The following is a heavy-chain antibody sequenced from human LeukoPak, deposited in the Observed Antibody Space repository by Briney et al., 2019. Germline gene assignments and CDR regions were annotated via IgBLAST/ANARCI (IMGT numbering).Heavy chain of an antibody. D-gene: IGHD6-13*01. CDR1: GFTFSTYS. Sequence: GGSLRLSCAAFGFTFSTYSMNWVRQAPGKGPEWVSYISSGSSTIHYADSVKGRFTISRDNAKNSLYLQMSSLRDEDTAVYYCARDYGYSSSFDYWGQGTLVTVSS. CDR2: ISSGSSTI. V-gene: IGHV3-48*02. CDR3: ARDYGYSSSFDY. J-gene: IGHJ4*02.